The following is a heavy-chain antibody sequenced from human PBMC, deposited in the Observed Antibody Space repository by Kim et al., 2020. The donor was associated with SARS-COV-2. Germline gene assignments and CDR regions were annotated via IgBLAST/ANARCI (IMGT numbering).Heavy chain of an antibody. V-gene: IGHV5-51*01. CDR1: GYSFTSYW. CDR3: ARLRLGPSRFYCGGDCYPGGFDY. CDR2: IYPGDSDT. J-gene: IGHJ4*02. Sequence: GESLKISCKGSGYSFTSYWIGWVRQMPGKGLEWMGIIYPGDSDTRYSPSFQGQVTIPADKSISTAYLQWSSLKASDTAMYYCARLRLGPSRFYCGGDCYPGGFDYRGQGTLVTVPS. D-gene: IGHD2-21*02.